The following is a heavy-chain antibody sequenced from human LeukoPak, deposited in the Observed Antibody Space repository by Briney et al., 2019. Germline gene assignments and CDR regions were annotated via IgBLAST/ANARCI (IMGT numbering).Heavy chain of an antibody. CDR1: GYTFTGYY. D-gene: IGHD3-22*01. CDR3: ASDPSMIVVVSKFDY. Sequence: ASVKVSCKASGYTFTGYYMHWVRQAPGQGLEWMGRINPNSGGTNYAQKFQGRVTMTRDTSISTAYMELSRLRSDDTAVYYCASDPSMIVVVSKFDYWGQGTLVTVSS. J-gene: IGHJ4*02. V-gene: IGHV1-2*06. CDR2: INPNSGGT.